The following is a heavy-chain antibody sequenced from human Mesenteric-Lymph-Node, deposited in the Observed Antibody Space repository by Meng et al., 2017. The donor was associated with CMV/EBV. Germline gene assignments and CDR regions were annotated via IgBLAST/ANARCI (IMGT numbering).Heavy chain of an antibody. Sequence: SVKVSCKASGGTFSSYAISWVRQAPGQGLEWMGGIIPIFGTADYAQKFQGRVTITTDESTSTAYMELSSLRAEDTAIYYCATVAVTGTDFFDPWGQGTLVTVSS. CDR2: IIPIFGTA. V-gene: IGHV1-69*05. CDR1: GGTFSSYA. CDR3: ATVAVTGTDFFDP. D-gene: IGHD6-19*01. J-gene: IGHJ5*02.